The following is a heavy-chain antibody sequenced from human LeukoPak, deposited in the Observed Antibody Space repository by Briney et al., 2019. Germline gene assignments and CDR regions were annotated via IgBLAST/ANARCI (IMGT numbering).Heavy chain of an antibody. V-gene: IGHV1-8*01. CDR1: GYTFTSYD. Sequence: ASVKVSCKASGYTFTSYDINWVRQATGQGLEWTGWMNPNSGNTGYAQKFQGRVTMTRNTSISTAYMELSSLRSEDTAVYYCARGGYDRDYFDYWGQGTLVTVSS. CDR2: MNPNSGNT. D-gene: IGHD5-12*01. CDR3: ARGGYDRDYFDY. J-gene: IGHJ4*02.